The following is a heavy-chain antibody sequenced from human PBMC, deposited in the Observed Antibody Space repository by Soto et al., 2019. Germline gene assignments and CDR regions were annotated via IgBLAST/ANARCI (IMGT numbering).Heavy chain of an antibody. V-gene: IGHV1-2*02. CDR2: INLDSGNT. CDR1: GYTFTGYY. CDR3: AASKAPDYGDYALDY. J-gene: IGHJ4*02. Sequence: ASVKVSCKASGYTFTGYYMHWVRQAPGQGLEWMGWINLDSGNTNYAQKFQERVTITRDMSTSTAYMELSSLRSEDTAVYYCAASKAPDYGDYALDYWGQGTLVTVSS. D-gene: IGHD4-17*01.